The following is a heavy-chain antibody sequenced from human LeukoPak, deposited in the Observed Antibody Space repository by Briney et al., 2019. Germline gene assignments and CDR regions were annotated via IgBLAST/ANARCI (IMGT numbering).Heavy chain of an antibody. CDR2: ISSSSSYI. D-gene: IGHD3-22*01. CDR3: TRFGVFGYYRMAPDDY. J-gene: IGHJ4*02. Sequence: PGGSLRLSCAASGFTFSSYSMNWVRQAPGKGLEWVSSISSSSSYIYYADSVKGRFTISRDNAKNSLYLQMNSLKTEDTAVYYCTRFGVFGYYRMAPDDYWGQGTLVTVSS. CDR1: GFTFSSYS. V-gene: IGHV3-21*03.